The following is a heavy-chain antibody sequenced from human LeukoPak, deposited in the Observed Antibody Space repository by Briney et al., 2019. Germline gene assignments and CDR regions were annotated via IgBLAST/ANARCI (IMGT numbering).Heavy chain of an antibody. CDR3: ARDGSMMRPYYYGSGSYYYAFDI. J-gene: IGHJ3*02. V-gene: IGHV4-59*12. Sequence: PSETLSLTCTVSGGSISNYYWSWIRQPPGKGLECMGYIYYSGTTNYNPSLKSRVTISVDTSKNQFSLKLSSVTAADTAVYYCARDGSMMRPYYYGSGSYYYAFDIWGQGTMVTVSS. D-gene: IGHD3-10*01. CDR2: IYYSGTT. CDR1: GGSISNYY.